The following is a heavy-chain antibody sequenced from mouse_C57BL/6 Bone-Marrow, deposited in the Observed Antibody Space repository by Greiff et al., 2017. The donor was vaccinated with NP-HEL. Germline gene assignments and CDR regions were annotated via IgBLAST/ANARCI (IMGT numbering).Heavy chain of an antibody. CDR3: ARRYYGSRGRYFDV. CDR2: INPYNGGT. CDR1: GYTFTDYY. V-gene: IGHV1-19*01. Sequence: VQLQQSGPVLVKPGASVKMSCKASGYTFTDYYMNWVKQSHGKSLEWIGVINPYNGGTSYNQKFKGKATLTVDKSSSTAYMKINSLTSEDSAVYYCARRYYGSRGRYFDVWGTGTTVTVSS. D-gene: IGHD1-1*01. J-gene: IGHJ1*03.